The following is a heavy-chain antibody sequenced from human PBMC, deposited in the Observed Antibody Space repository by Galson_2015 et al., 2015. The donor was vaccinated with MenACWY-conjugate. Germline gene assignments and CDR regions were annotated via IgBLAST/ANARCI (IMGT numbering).Heavy chain of an antibody. CDR1: GFTFSSYA. Sequence: SLRLSCAASGFTFSSYAMSWVRQAPGKGLEWVSAISGSGGSTYYADSVKGRFTISRDNSKNTLYLQMNSLRAEDTAVYYCAKAAVAASLDPEYYYYGMDVWGQGTTVTVSS. D-gene: IGHD6-19*01. CDR3: AKAAVAASLDPEYYYYGMDV. CDR2: ISGSGGST. J-gene: IGHJ6*02. V-gene: IGHV3-23*01.